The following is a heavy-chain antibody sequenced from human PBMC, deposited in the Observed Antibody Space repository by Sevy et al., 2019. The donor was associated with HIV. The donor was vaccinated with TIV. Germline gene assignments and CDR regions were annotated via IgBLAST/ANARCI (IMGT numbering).Heavy chain of an antibody. CDR2: IKSKTDGGTT. CDR1: GFILRNYV. J-gene: IGHJ4*02. Sequence: GGSLRLSCAASGFILRNYVMHWVRQAPGKGLEWVGRIKSKTDGGTTDYAAPVKGRFTISRDDSKNTLYLQMNSLKTEDTAVYYCSTSYYYDSSGYFRPYYFDYWGQGTLVTISS. D-gene: IGHD3-22*01. CDR3: STSYYYDSSGYFRPYYFDY. V-gene: IGHV3-15*01.